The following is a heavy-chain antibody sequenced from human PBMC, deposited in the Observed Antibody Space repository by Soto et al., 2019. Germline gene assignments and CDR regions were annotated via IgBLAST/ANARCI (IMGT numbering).Heavy chain of an antibody. Sequence: EVQLLESGGGLVQPWGSLRLSCAASGFTFSNDSMNWVRQAPGKGLEWVSTISSSSGSTYYADSVKGRFTISRDNSKNFLYLQMNSLRGDDTAVYYCAKVGSERYSGQHSDFWGLGTLVTISS. CDR2: ISSSSGST. J-gene: IGHJ4*02. CDR1: GFTFSNDS. V-gene: IGHV3-23*01. D-gene: IGHD5-12*01. CDR3: AKVGSERYSGQHSDF.